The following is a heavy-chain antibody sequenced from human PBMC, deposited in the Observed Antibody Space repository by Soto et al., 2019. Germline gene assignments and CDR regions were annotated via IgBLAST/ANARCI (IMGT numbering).Heavy chain of an antibody. CDR1: GYTLTSYE. Sequence: ASVKVSCKASGYTLTSYEINWVRQATGQGLEWMGWMNPNTSNTGYAQKFQGRVTMTRNTSISTAYMELSSLRSEDTAVYYCETGTTESDYWGQGTLVTVSS. V-gene: IGHV1-8*01. CDR2: MNPNTSNT. J-gene: IGHJ4*02. CDR3: ETGTTESDY. D-gene: IGHD1-7*01.